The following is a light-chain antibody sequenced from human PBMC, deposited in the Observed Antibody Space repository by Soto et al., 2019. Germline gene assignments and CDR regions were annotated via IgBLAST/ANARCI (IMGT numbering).Light chain of an antibody. CDR2: SNN. CDR3: AAWDDSLNGYV. CDR1: SSNIGINT. J-gene: IGLJ1*01. Sequence: QSVLNQPPSASGAPGQRVTISCSGSSSNIGINTVNWYQQLPGTAPKLLIYSNNQRPSGVPDRFSGSKSGTSASLAISGLQSEDEADYYCAAWDDSLNGYVFGTGTKVTVL. V-gene: IGLV1-44*01.